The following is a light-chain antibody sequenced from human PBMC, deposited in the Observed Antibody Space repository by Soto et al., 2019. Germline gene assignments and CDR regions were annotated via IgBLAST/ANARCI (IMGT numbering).Light chain of an antibody. V-gene: IGKV3-15*01. CDR1: QSVTRN. CDR3: QQYNNWPPYT. J-gene: IGKJ2*01. CDR2: DAS. Sequence: EVVMTQSPATLSVSPGERATLSCRASQSVTRNLAWYQRKPGQAPRLLIFDASTRATGIPGRFGGSGSGTEFTLTISSVQSEDFAVYYCQQYNNWPPYTFGQGTKLEIK.